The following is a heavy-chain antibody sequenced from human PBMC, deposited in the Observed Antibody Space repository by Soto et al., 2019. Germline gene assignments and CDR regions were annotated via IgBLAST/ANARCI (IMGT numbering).Heavy chain of an antibody. V-gene: IGHV3-33*01. D-gene: IGHD1-26*01. CDR3: ARVGSYYRYYYYGMDV. CDR1: GFTFSSYG. Sequence: GGSLRLSCAASGFTFSSYGMHWVRQAPGKGLEWVAVIWYDGSNKYYADSVKGRFTISRDNSKNTLYLQMNSLRAEDTAVYYCARVGSYYRYYYYGMDVWGQGTTVTVSS. CDR2: IWYDGSNK. J-gene: IGHJ6*02.